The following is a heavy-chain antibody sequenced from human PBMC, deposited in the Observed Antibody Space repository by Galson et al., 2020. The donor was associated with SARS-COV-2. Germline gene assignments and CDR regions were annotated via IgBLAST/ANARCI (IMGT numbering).Heavy chain of an antibody. Sequence: SETLSLTCTVSGGSISSYYWSWIRQPPGKGLEWIGYIYYSGSTNYNPSLKSRVTISVDTSKNQFSLKLSSVTAADTAVYYCARLHRIAAGVSQGAFDIWGQGTMVTVSS. CDR3: ARLHRIAAGVSQGAFDI. V-gene: IGHV4-59*08. J-gene: IGHJ3*02. D-gene: IGHD6-13*01. CDR1: GGSISSYY. CDR2: IYYSGST.